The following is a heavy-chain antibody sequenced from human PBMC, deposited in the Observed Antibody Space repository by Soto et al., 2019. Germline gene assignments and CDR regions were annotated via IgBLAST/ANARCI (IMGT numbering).Heavy chain of an antibody. CDR2: IKSKTDGGTT. V-gene: IGHV3-15*01. CDR3: TTGYSYGYHYYYGMDV. CDR1: GFTFSNAW. Sequence: GGSLRLSCAASGFTFSNAWMSWVRQAPGKGLEWVGRIKSKTDGGTTDYAAPVKGRFTISRDDSKNTLYLQMNSLKTEDTAVYYCTTGYSYGYHYYYGMDVWGQGTTVTAP. J-gene: IGHJ6*02. D-gene: IGHD5-18*01.